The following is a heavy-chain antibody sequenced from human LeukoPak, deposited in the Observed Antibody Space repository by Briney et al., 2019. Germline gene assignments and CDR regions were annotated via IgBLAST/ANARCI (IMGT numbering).Heavy chain of an antibody. CDR2: IIPILGIA. D-gene: IGHD6-13*01. Sequence: SVKVSCKASGGTFSSYAISWVRQAPGQGLEWMGRIIPILGIANYAQKFQGRVTITADKSTSTAYMELSSLRSEDTAVYYCARMGARIAAAGMDYWGQGTLVTVSS. J-gene: IGHJ4*02. CDR1: GGTFSSYA. CDR3: ARMGARIAAAGMDY. V-gene: IGHV1-69*04.